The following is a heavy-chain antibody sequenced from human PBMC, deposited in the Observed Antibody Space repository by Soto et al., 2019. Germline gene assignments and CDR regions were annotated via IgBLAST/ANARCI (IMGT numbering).Heavy chain of an antibody. Sequence: EVQLLESGGGLVQPGGSLRLSCAASGFTFSSYAMSWVRQAPGTGLEWVSAISGGGGSTYYADSVKGRFTISRDNSKNTLYLQMNSLRAEDTAVYYWAKRGYCSRGRCYEDDYYFDYWGQGTLVTVSS. D-gene: IGHD2-15*01. CDR3: AKRGYCSRGRCYEDDYYFDY. CDR1: GFTFSSYA. V-gene: IGHV3-23*01. J-gene: IGHJ4*02. CDR2: ISGGGGST.